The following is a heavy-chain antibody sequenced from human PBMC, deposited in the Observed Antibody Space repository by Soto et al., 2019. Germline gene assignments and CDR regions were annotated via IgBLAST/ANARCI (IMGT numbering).Heavy chain of an antibody. Sequence: GGSLRLSCAASGFTFSSYAMHWVRQAPGKGLEWVAVISYDGSNKYYADSVKGRFTISRGNSKDTLYLQMNSLRAEDTAVYYCARDGDVVVPAAIYYYYYGMDVWGQGTTVTVSS. D-gene: IGHD2-2*01. J-gene: IGHJ6*02. CDR2: ISYDGSNK. CDR3: ARDGDVVVPAAIYYYYYGMDV. V-gene: IGHV3-30-3*01. CDR1: GFTFSSYA.